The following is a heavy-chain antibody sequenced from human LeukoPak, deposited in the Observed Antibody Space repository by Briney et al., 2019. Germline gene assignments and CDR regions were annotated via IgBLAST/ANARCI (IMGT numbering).Heavy chain of an antibody. J-gene: IGHJ4*02. CDR1: GGSISSSSYY. V-gene: IGHV4-61*05. CDR2: IYYSGST. Sequence: SETLSLTCTVSGGSISSSSYYWGWIRQPPGKGLEWIGYIYYSGSTNYNPSLKSRVTISVDTSKNQFSLKLSSVTAADTAVYYCARHGGDNPLLTEFDYWGQGTLVTVSS. CDR3: ARHGGDNPLLTEFDY. D-gene: IGHD2-21*01.